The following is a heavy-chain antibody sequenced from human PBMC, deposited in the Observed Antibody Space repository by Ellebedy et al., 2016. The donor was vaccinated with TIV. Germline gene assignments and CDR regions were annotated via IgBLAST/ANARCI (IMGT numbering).Heavy chain of an antibody. Sequence: PGGSLRLSCAASGFNLRSYWMAWVRQAPGKGLEWVAKIRQEGDEIYYVESVKGRFTLSRDNAKNSLFLQMNSLRVGDTAVSYCARRASYGDYAVQVNPWFDPWGQGTLVTVSS. J-gene: IGHJ5*02. D-gene: IGHD4-17*01. V-gene: IGHV3-7*01. CDR1: GFNLRSYW. CDR2: IRQEGDEI. CDR3: ARRASYGDYAVQVNPWFDP.